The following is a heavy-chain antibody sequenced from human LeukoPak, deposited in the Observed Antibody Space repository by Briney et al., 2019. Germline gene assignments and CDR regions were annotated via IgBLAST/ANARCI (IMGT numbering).Heavy chain of an antibody. CDR2: FDPEDGET. J-gene: IGHJ4*02. Sequence: ASVKVSCKVSVYTLTELSMHWVRQAPGKGLEWMGGFDPEDGETIYAQKFQGRVTMTEDTSTDTAYMELSSLRSEDTAVYYCATDPRYCGGDCYSFRDWGQGTLVTVSS. CDR3: ATDPRYCGGDCYSFRD. D-gene: IGHD2-21*02. CDR1: VYTLTELS. V-gene: IGHV1-24*01.